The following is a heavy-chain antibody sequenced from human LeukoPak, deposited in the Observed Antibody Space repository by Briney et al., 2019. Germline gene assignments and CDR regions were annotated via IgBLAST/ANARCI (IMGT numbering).Heavy chain of an antibody. CDR3: VRDGVGATTYFGYFDH. CDR2: IRFDGSNI. J-gene: IGHJ4*02. V-gene: IGHV3-33*01. D-gene: IGHD1-26*01. Sequence: GGSLRLSCAASGISFSAHGMHWVRQAPGKGLEWVAIIRFDGSNIHYADSVKGRFTISRDNSKNTLYLQMNSLRAEDTAVYYCVRDGVGATTYFGYFDHWGQGNLVTISS. CDR1: GISFSAHG.